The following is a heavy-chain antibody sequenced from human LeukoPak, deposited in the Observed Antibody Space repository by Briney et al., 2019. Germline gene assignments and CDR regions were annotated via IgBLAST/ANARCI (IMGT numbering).Heavy chain of an antibody. CDR2: ISWNSGSI. CDR3: AKADRSSSLAGEIDY. D-gene: IGHD6-13*01. V-gene: IGHV3-9*03. J-gene: IGHJ4*02. Sequence: GGSLRLSCAASGFTFDDYAMHWVRQAPGKGLEWVSGISWNSGSIGYADSVKGRFTISRDNAKNSLYLQMNSLRAEDMALYYCAKADRSSSLAGEIDYWGQGTLVTVSS. CDR1: GFTFDDYA.